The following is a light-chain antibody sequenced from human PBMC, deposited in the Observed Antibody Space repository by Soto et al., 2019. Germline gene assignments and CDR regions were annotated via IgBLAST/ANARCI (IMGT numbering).Light chain of an antibody. CDR3: QQYGSSWFT. V-gene: IGKV3-20*01. J-gene: IGKJ3*01. CDR2: GAS. Sequence: EIVLTQSPGTLSLSPGERATLSCRASQSVSFIYLAWYQQKPGQAPRLLIYGASSRATGIPDRFSGSGSGTDFTLTISRLEPEDFAVYYCQQYGSSWFTFGPGTKVDIK. CDR1: QSVSFIY.